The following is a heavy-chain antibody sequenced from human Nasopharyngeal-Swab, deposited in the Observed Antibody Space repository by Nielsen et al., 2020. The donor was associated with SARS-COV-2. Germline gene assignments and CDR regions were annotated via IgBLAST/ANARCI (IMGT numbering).Heavy chain of an antibody. V-gene: IGHV3-74*01. CDR3: ARVLDYYDSSGYDTWDVFAL. CDR2: INIEGSRT. J-gene: IGHJ3*01. Sequence: GGSLRLSCAVSGFTFTNYWMHWVRRTPGKGLGWVSRINIEGSRTGYADSVKGRFTISRDNAKNTLFLQMNSLRAEDTAVYYCARVLDYYDSSGYDTWDVFALWGQGTMVTVSS. D-gene: IGHD3-22*01. CDR1: GFTFTNYW.